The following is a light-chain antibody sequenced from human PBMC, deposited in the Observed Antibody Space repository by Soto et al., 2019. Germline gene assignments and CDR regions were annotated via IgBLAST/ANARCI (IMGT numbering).Light chain of an antibody. CDR1: SSNIGNNY. V-gene: IGLV1-51*02. J-gene: IGLJ3*02. Sequence: QSVLTQPPSVSAAPGQKVTISCSGRSSNIGNNYVAWYQQLPGTAPKLLIYENDKRPSGIPDRFSGSKSGTSATLDITGLQTGDEADYYCGTWDSSLSAGVFGGWTKVTVL. CDR3: GTWDSSLSAGV. CDR2: END.